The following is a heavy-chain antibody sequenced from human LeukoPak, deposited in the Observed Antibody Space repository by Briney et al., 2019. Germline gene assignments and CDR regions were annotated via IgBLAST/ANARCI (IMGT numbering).Heavy chain of an antibody. CDR1: GYTFTSYY. Sequence: ASVKVSCKASGYTFTSYYMHWVRQAPGQGLEWMGGIIPIFGTANYAQKFQGRVTITADKSTSTAYMELSSLRSEDTAVYYCARDTSPTGTYAFDIWGQGTMVTVSS. D-gene: IGHD1-1*01. CDR3: ARDTSPTGTYAFDI. CDR2: IIPIFGTA. J-gene: IGHJ3*02. V-gene: IGHV1-69*06.